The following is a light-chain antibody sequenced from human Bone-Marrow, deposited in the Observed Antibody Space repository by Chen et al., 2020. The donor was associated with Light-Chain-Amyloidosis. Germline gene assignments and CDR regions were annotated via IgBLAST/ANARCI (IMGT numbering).Light chain of an antibody. V-gene: IGLV3-25*03. CDR3: QSADSSGTYEVI. Sequence: SYELTRPPSVSVSPGQTARINCPGDVLPTKYAYWYQQKPGQAPVLVIHRDTERPSGISERFSGSSSGTTATLTISGVQAEDEADYHCQSADSSGTYEVIFGGGTKLTVL. CDR2: RDT. CDR1: VLPTKY. J-gene: IGLJ2*01.